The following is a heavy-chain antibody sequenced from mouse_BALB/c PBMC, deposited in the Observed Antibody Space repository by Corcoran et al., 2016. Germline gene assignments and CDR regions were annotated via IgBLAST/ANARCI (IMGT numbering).Heavy chain of an antibody. J-gene: IGHJ1*01. CDR2: IDPANGNT. Sequence: EVQLQQSGAELVKPGASVKLSCTASGFNIKDTYMHWVKQRPEQGLEWIGRIDPANGNTKYDPKFQGKATITADTSSNTAYLQLSSLTSEDTAVYYCARGYPGYWYFDVWGAGTTVTVSS. V-gene: IGHV14-3*02. CDR1: GFNIKDTY. D-gene: IGHD1-2*01. CDR3: ARGYPGYWYFDV.